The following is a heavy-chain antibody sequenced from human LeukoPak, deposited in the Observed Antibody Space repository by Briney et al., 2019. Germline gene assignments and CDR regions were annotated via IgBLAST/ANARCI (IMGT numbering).Heavy chain of an antibody. V-gene: IGHV5-51*01. CDR1: GYSFTSYW. D-gene: IGHD4-17*01. J-gene: IGHJ6*03. CDR3: ARTTTVTTYYYYMDV. CDR2: IYPGDSDT. Sequence: LGESLKISCKGSGYSFTSYWIGWVRQMPGKGLEWMGIIYPGDSDTRYSPSFQGQVTISADKSISTAYLQWSSLKASDTAMYYCARTTTVTTYYYYMDVWGKGTTVTVSS.